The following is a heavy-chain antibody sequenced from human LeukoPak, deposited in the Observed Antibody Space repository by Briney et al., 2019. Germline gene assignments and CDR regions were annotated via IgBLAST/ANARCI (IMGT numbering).Heavy chain of an antibody. V-gene: IGHV4-59*02. CDR1: GGSVSNYY. CDR2: IYYSGST. CDR3: ARGGRYYDSSAYYPAYYYYGMDV. D-gene: IGHD3-22*01. J-gene: IGHJ6*02. Sequence: PSETLSLTCTVSGGSVSNYYWSWIRQPPGKGLEWIGYIYYSGSTNYNPSLKSRVTISVDTSKNQFSLKLSSVTAADTAVYYCARGGRYYDSSAYYPAYYYYGMDVWGQGTTVTVSS.